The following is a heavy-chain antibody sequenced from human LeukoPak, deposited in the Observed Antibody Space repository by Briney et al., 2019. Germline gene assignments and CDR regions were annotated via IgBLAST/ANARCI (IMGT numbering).Heavy chain of an antibody. Sequence: GGSLRLSCAASGFTVRNNYMSWVRQAPGKGLEWVSFIYSGGDTKYADSVKGRFTISRDNAKNSLYLQMNSLRAEDTAVYYCASEKSRRITMIVPRAFDIWGQGTMVTVSS. J-gene: IGHJ3*02. D-gene: IGHD3-22*01. CDR1: GFTVRNNY. CDR2: IYSGGDT. CDR3: ASEKSRRITMIVPRAFDI. V-gene: IGHV3-53*01.